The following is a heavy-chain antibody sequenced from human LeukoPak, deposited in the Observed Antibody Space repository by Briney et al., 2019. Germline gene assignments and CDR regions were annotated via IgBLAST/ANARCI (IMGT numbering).Heavy chain of an antibody. CDR1: GGSSSTYY. V-gene: IGHV4-4*08. CDR3: VRPGQSNWWVYFNY. Sequence: PSETLSLTCTVSGGSSSTYYWTLIRQPPGKGLEWIGYIHTSGSTNYNPSLKSRVTMSVDTSKNQFSLRLSSVTAADTAVYYCVRPGQSNWWVYFNYWGQGTVVTVSS. D-gene: IGHD2-15*01. CDR2: IHTSGST. J-gene: IGHJ4*02.